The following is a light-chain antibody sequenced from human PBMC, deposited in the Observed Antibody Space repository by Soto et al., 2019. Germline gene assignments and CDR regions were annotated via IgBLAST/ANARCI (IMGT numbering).Light chain of an antibody. CDR2: RVS. J-gene: IGKJ1*01. CDR1: QSLVYTDGDTH. Sequence: DVQLTQSPLSLPVSLGQPASLSCRSSQSLVYTDGDTHLTWFQQRPGQPPRRXIYRVSKRDSGVPDRFSGSGSGTDFTLKISRVEAEDVGVYYCVQTIHWPWTFGQGTKVDIK. CDR3: VQTIHWPWT. V-gene: IGKV2-30*01.